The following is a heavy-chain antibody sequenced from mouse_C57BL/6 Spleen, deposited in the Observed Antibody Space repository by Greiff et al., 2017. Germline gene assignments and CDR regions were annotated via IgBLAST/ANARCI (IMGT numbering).Heavy chain of an antibody. CDR3: ARSDYGSRDYYAMDY. CDR1: GYTFTDYY. V-gene: IGHV1-26*01. CDR2: INPNNGGT. J-gene: IGHJ4*01. Sequence: EVQLQQSGPELVKPGASVKISCKASGYTFTDYYMNWVKQSHGKSLEWIGDINPNNGGTSYNQKFKGKATLTVDKSSSTAYMELRSLTSEDSAVYYCARSDYGSRDYYAMDYWGQGTSVTVSS. D-gene: IGHD1-1*01.